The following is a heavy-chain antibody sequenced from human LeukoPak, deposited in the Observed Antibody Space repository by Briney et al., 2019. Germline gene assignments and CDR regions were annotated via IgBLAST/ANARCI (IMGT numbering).Heavy chain of an antibody. CDR1: GFTFSSYG. D-gene: IGHD2-21*02. J-gene: IGHJ4*02. V-gene: IGHV3-30*18. Sequence: GGSLRLSCAGSGFTFSSYGMQWVRQAPGKGLEWVALISYDGSNQYYADSVKGRFTVSRDNSKNTLSMQMNSLRVEDTAVYYCAKEVTSLDDWGQGALVTVSS. CDR3: AKEVTSLDD. CDR2: ISYDGSNQ.